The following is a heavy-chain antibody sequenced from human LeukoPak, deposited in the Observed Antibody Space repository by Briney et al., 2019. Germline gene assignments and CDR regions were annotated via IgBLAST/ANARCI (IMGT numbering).Heavy chain of an antibody. CDR2: IYTSGST. Sequence: SETLSLTCTVSGGSISSYYWSWIRQPAGKGLEWIGRIYTSGSTNYNPSLKSRVTMSIDTSKNQFSLKLSSVTAADTAVYYCARDYGGNHNSGYWYFDLWGRGTLVTVSS. D-gene: IGHD4-23*01. CDR1: GGSISSYY. CDR3: ARDYGGNHNSGYWYFDL. V-gene: IGHV4-4*07. J-gene: IGHJ2*01.